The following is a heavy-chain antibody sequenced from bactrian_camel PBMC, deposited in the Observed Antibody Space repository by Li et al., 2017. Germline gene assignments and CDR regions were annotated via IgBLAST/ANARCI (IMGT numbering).Heavy chain of an antibody. CDR3: AYDPGASHCSDAPWTAATLGIF. D-gene: IGHD4*01. J-gene: IGHJ4*01. Sequence: VQLVESGGGSVQPGGSLRLSCTASGAPYSTFAMAWFRQAAGKEREGVAMVDTDGSTTYSDSVKGRFTISKGSAEGTVYLQMSGLKPEDTGMYYCAYDPGASHCSDAPWTAATLGIFWGQGTQVTVS. CDR2: VDTDGST. CDR1: GAPYSTFA. V-gene: IGHV3S53*01.